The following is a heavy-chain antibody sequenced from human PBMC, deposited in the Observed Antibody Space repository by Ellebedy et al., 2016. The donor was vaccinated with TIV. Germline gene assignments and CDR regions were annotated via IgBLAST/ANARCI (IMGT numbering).Heavy chain of an antibody. CDR3: ARDVDTAMGNWFDP. CDR1: GYSFSSYA. J-gene: IGHJ5*02. D-gene: IGHD5-18*01. CDR2: INTNTGNP. V-gene: IGHV7-4-1*02. Sequence: AASVKVSCKASGYSFSSYAMNWVRQAPGQGLEWMGLINTNTGNPTYAQGFTGRFVFSLDTSVSTAYLQISSLKAEDTAVYYCARDVDTAMGNWFDPWGQGTLVTVSS.